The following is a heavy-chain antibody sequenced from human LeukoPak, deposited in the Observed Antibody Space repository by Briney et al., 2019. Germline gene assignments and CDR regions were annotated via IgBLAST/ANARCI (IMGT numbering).Heavy chain of an antibody. D-gene: IGHD4-17*01. CDR2: IKEDGSEK. CDR1: GFTYSSYW. CDR3: AKYGDYVYWYFDL. V-gene: IGHV3-7*03. Sequence: GGSLRLSCAASGFTYSSYWMSWVRQAPGKGLEWVANIKEDGSEKYYLHSVKGRFTISRDNAKNALYLQMNSLRAEDTAVYYCAKYGDYVYWYFDLWGRGTLVTVSS. J-gene: IGHJ2*01.